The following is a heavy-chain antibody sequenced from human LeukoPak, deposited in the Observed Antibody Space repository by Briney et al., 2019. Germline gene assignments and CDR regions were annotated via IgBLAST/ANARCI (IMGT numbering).Heavy chain of an antibody. D-gene: IGHD6-13*01. CDR1: GFTFSSYW. CDR3: ARDVIAAAGKTGGVDY. Sequence: PGGSLRLSCAASGFTFSSYWMSWVRQAPGKGLEWVANIKQDGSEKYYVDSVKGRFTISRDNAKNSLYLQMNSLRAEDTAVYYCARDVIAAAGKTGGVDYWGQGTLVTVSS. CDR2: IKQDGSEK. J-gene: IGHJ4*02. V-gene: IGHV3-7*01.